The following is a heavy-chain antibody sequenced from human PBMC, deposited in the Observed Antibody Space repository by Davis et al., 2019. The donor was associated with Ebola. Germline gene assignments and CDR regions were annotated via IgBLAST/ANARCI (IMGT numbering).Heavy chain of an antibody. CDR2: VKSDSDT. CDR3: AAEGRSSRPGY. J-gene: IGHJ4*02. D-gene: IGHD3-10*01. V-gene: IGHV3-23*01. Sequence: GGSLRLSCATSGFTFNNYAMTWVRQAPGKGLEWVSVVKSDSDTYYARSVKGRFTIFRDNSKNTLHLQMNGLRAEDTAVYYCAAEGRSSRPGYWGQGTLVTVSS. CDR1: GFTFNNYA.